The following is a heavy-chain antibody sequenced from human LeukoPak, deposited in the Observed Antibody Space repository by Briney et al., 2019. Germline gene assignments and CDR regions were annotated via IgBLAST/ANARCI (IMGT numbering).Heavy chain of an antibody. CDR3: ARGSTTADWYFDL. J-gene: IGHJ2*01. D-gene: IGHD4-17*01. V-gene: IGHV4-34*01. CDR1: GGSFSGYY. Sequence: SVTLSLTCAVYGGSFSGYYWSWIRQPPGKRLEWIGEINHSGSTNYNPSLKSRVTISVDTSKNQFSLKLSSVTAADTAVYYCARGSTTADWYFDLWGRGTLVTVSS. CDR2: INHSGST.